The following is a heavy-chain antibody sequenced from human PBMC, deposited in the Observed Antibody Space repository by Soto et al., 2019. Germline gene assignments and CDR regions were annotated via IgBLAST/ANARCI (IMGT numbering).Heavy chain of an antibody. CDR2: MNPNSGNT. J-gene: IGHJ6*02. CDR1: GYTFTSYD. D-gene: IGHD6-6*01. V-gene: IGHV1-8*01. Sequence: ASVKVSCKASGYTFTSYDINWVRQATGQGLEWMAWMNPNSGNTGYAQKFQGRVTMTRNTSISTAYMELSSLRSEDTAVYYCAGGEGSSRGYYFYHGMDVGGQGTTVTVSS. CDR3: AGGEGSSRGYYFYHGMDV.